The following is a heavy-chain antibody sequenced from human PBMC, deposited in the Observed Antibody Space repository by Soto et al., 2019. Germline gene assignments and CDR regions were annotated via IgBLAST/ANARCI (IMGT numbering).Heavy chain of an antibody. CDR2: IHYNGNT. D-gene: IGHD2-15*01. CDR3: AREGNLGRWIQPLDS. V-gene: IGHV4-59*01. J-gene: IGHJ5*01. CDR1: GDSISSYS. Sequence: QVQLQVSGPGLVKPSETLSLTCTVSGDSISSYSWSWLRQPPGQGLEWIGNIHYNGNTKYSPSLNSRVTRSEDTSKHRVSQKLISVTTPDTPGDFCAREGNLGRWIQPLDSWRRGPLVTVSS.